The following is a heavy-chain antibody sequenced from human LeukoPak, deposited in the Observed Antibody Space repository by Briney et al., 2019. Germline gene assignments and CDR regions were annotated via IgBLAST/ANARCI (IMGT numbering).Heavy chain of an antibody. D-gene: IGHD1-1*01. Sequence: PGGSLRLSCAASGFTFSSYSMNWVRQAPGKGLEWVSSISSSSSYIYYADSVKGRFTISRDNAKNSLYLQMNSLRAEDTAVYYCARDPSELPVLEPRGFDPWGQGTLVTVSS. V-gene: IGHV3-21*01. CDR3: ARDPSELPVLEPRGFDP. CDR2: ISSSSSYI. CDR1: GFTFSSYS. J-gene: IGHJ5*02.